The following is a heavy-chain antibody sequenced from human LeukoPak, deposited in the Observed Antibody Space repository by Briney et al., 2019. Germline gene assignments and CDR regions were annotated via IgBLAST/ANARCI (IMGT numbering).Heavy chain of an antibody. Sequence: GGSLRLSCAASGFTFSDYYMSWIRQAPGKGLEWVSYISSSGSTIYYADSVKGRFTISRDNAKNSLYLQMNSLRAEDTAVYYCAKVRADRYSGYGLYYFDYWGQGTLVTVSS. CDR1: GFTFSDYY. CDR2: ISSSGSTI. J-gene: IGHJ4*02. D-gene: IGHD5-12*01. CDR3: AKVRADRYSGYGLYYFDY. V-gene: IGHV3-11*01.